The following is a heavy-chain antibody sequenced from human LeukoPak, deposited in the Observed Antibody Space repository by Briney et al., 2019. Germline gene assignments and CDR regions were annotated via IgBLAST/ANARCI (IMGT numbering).Heavy chain of an antibody. J-gene: IGHJ5*02. D-gene: IGHD2-2*01. CDR2: ISGSGGST. V-gene: IGHV3-23*01. CDR3: AKDAGPVPDGWFDP. Sequence: GGSLRLSCAASGFTLSSYAMSWVRQAPGKGLEWVSAISGSGGSTYYADSVKGRFTISRDNSKNTLYLQMNSLRAEDAAVYYCAKDAGPVPDGWFDPWGQGTLVTVSS. CDR1: GFTLSSYA.